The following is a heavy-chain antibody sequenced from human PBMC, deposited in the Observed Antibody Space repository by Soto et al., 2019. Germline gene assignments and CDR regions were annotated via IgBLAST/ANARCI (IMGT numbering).Heavy chain of an antibody. CDR3: ANTFHDSSGYYGTAGFDP. CDR1: GYTFTSYD. CDR2: MNPNSGNT. D-gene: IGHD3-22*01. J-gene: IGHJ5*02. Sequence: ASVKVSCKASGYTFTSYDINWVRQATGQGLEWMGWMNPNSGNTGYAQKFQGRVTMTRNTSISTAYMELSSLRSEDTAVYYCANTFHDSSGYYGTAGFDPWGQGTLVTVSS. V-gene: IGHV1-8*01.